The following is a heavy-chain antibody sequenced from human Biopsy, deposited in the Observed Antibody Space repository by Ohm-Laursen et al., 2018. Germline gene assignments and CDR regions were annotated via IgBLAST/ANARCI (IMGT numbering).Heavy chain of an antibody. D-gene: IGHD1-26*01. Sequence: ASVKVSCNVSEYTLTELPIHWVRQALGKGLEWMGGFDPEHGETLYAQKFQGRVTISADESTSTSYMELSSLTTEDTAIYYCARGPHSGSHSCFDYWGRGTLVTVSS. CDR2: FDPEHGET. CDR1: EYTLTELP. CDR3: ARGPHSGSHSCFDY. J-gene: IGHJ4*02. V-gene: IGHV1-24*01.